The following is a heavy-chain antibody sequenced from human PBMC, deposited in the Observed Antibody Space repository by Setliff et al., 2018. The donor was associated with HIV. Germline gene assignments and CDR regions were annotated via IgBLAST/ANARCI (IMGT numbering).Heavy chain of an antibody. V-gene: IGHV4-38-2*01. Sequence: SETLSLTCAVSGYSISSGYYWGWIRQPPGKGLEWIGSIYHSGSTNSNPSLRSRVTISVDKSKNQLSLQLSSVTAADTAVYYCARQGYYYDNSGYFTIWGQGTMVTVSS. J-gene: IGHJ4*02. CDR2: IYHSGST. CDR3: ARQGYYYDNSGYFTI. CDR1: GYSISSGYY. D-gene: IGHD3-22*01.